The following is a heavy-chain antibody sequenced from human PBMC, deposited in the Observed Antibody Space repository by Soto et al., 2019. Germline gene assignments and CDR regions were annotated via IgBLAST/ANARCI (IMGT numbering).Heavy chain of an antibody. CDR3: ARVRAGAANGYYWMDV. D-gene: IGHD1-26*01. J-gene: IGHJ6*02. CDR2: ISTGSSTI. V-gene: IGHV3-48*03. Sequence: PGGSLRLSCRASGFTLSDYEMHWVRQAPGKGLEWVSYISTGSSTIYYADSVKGRFTISRDNANKSLFLEMNSLRPEDTAVYYCARVRAGAANGYYWMDVWGQGTTVTVSS. CDR1: GFTLSDYE.